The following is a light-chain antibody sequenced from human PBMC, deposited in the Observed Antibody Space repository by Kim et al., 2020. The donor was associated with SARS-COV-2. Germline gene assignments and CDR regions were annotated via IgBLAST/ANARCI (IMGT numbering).Light chain of an antibody. CDR1: QRISNF. CDR3: QQYYNTPLT. V-gene: IGKV1-39*01. Sequence: ETKMTQSPSSLSASVGDRVTITCRASQRISNFLSWYQQKPGRAPNLLIYAASSLQSGVPSRFSGSGSGTDFTLTISSLQPEDFATYYCQQYYNTPLTFVGVTKVDIK. CDR2: AAS. J-gene: IGKJ4*01.